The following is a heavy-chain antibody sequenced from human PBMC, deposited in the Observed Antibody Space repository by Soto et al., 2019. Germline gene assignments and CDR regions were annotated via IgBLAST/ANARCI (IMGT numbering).Heavy chain of an antibody. D-gene: IGHD2-15*01. Sequence: QVQLVESGGGVVQPGRSLRLSCAASGFTFSSNGMHWVRQAPGKGLEWVAVMSNDGSHTSYADSAKGRFTISRDNSKNTLYLQMNSLRAENSVIYYCTKGCSSSSNCYIIDYWGQGALVTVSS. CDR3: TKGCSSSSNCYIIDY. J-gene: IGHJ4*02. CDR2: MSNDGSHT. V-gene: IGHV3-30*18. CDR1: GFTFSSNG.